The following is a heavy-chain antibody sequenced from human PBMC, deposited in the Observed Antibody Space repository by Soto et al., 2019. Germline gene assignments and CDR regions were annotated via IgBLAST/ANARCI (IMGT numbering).Heavy chain of an antibody. J-gene: IGHJ6*02. CDR3: ARDGPYDYVWGSRYGMDV. CDR2: IWYDGSNK. Sequence: QVQLVESGGGVVQPGRSLRLSCAASGFTFSSYGMHWVRQAPGKGLEWVAVIWYDGSNKYYADSVKGRFTISRDNSKNTLYLQMNSLRAEDTAVYYCARDGPYDYVWGSRYGMDVWGQGTTVTVSS. CDR1: GFTFSSYG. V-gene: IGHV3-33*01. D-gene: IGHD3-16*01.